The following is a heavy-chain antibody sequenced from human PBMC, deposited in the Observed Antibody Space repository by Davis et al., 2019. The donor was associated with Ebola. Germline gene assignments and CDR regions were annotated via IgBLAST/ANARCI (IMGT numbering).Heavy chain of an antibody. CDR3: ARDSLIAAAGRFPAEPPDY. CDR2: IYHTGST. CDR1: GGSISGYS. J-gene: IGHJ4*02. V-gene: IGHV4-59*01. Sequence: SETLSLTCTVSGGSISGYSWSWIRQPPGKGLEWIGYIYHTGSTNYNPSLKSRVTISVDTSKNQFSLKLSSVTAADTAVYYCARDSLIAAAGRFPAEPPDYWGQGTLVTVSS. D-gene: IGHD6-13*01.